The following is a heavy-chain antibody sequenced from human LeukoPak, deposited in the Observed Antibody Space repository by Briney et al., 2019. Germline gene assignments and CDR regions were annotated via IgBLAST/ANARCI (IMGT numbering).Heavy chain of an antibody. CDR2: IYYSGST. Sequence: PSETLSLTFTVSGGSISSYYWSWIRQPPGKGLEWIGYIYYSGSTDYNPSLKSRVTISVDTSKNQFSLKLSSVTAADTAVYYCARVPLADSSSWYRGWGHYYYYMDVWGKGTTVTVSS. CDR3: ARVPLADSSSWYRGWGHYYYYMDV. CDR1: GGSISSYY. D-gene: IGHD6-13*01. J-gene: IGHJ6*03. V-gene: IGHV4-59*01.